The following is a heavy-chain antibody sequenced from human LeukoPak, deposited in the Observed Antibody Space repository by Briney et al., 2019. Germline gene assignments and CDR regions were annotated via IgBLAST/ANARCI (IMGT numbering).Heavy chain of an antibody. Sequence: PGGSLRLSCAASGFTFSSYAMSWVRQAPGKGLVWVSRINGDGSTTAYAESVKGRFTISRDNAKNTLYLQMNSLRAEDTAVYYCARRGPEIVSTIDYWGQGTLVTVSS. CDR2: INGDGSTT. CDR3: ARRGPEIVSTIDY. CDR1: GFTFSSYA. J-gene: IGHJ4*02. D-gene: IGHD5/OR15-5a*01. V-gene: IGHV3-74*01.